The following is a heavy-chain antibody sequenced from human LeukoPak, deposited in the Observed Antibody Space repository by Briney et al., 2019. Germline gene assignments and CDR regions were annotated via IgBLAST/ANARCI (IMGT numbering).Heavy chain of an antibody. CDR2: IYYSGSI. CDR1: GDFLSSGSYY. Sequence: SETLSLTCTVSGDFLSSGSYYWGWIRQSPGKGLAWIGSIYYSGSIFYNASFESRLTLSVDTSKNQFYLKLRSLTAADTAVYYRARLCQVTSCAKFDYWGQGIQVTVSS. D-gene: IGHD2-21*02. J-gene: IGHJ4*02. V-gene: IGHV4-39*01. CDR3: ARLCQVTSCAKFDY.